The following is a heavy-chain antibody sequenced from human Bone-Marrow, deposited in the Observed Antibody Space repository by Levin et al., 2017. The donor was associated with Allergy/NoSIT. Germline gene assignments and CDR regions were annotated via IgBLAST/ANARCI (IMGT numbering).Heavy chain of an antibody. Sequence: GESLKISCTTSGLTFSDFDMHWVRQSPGKGLEWVAFISYDGNKTYYADSVKGRFTISRDNSKNTLFLEMKSLRGEDTAMYYCARGVLSRDWYPQSYSMAYWGQGTLVTVSS. CDR2: ISYDGNKT. D-gene: IGHD6-19*01. V-gene: IGHV3-30-3*01. CDR3: ARGVLSRDWYPQSYSMAY. CDR1: GLTFSDFD. J-gene: IGHJ4*02.